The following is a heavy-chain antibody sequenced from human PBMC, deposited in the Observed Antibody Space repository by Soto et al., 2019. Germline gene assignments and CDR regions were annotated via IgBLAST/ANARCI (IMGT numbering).Heavy chain of an antibody. V-gene: IGHV3-74*01. CDR1: GFTLNSFF. D-gene: IGHD6-19*01. J-gene: IGHJ4*02. CDR3: GRSISGWARFDF. Sequence: PGGSLSLSYGASGFTLNSFFMHWVRQAPGKGLMWVSRISNDGSSTTYADSVKGRFTISRDNAKNSLSLQMNGLRVEDTAMYYCGRSISGWARFDFWGQGILVTVSS. CDR2: ISNDGSST.